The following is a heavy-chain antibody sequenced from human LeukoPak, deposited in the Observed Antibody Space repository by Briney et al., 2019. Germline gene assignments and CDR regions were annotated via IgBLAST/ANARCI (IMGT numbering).Heavy chain of an antibody. V-gene: IGHV4-38-2*01. CDR1: GSSISNGHY. CDR3: ARQHDSYYYYYIDV. Sequence: SETLSLTCAVSGSSISNGHYWVWIRQPPGRGLEWIGSLYHSDSAYYNTSLRSRISMSVDTSKNQFSLTLSFVTAADTAVYYCARQHDSYYYYYIDVWGSGTRVTVSS. J-gene: IGHJ6*03. CDR2: LYHSDSA.